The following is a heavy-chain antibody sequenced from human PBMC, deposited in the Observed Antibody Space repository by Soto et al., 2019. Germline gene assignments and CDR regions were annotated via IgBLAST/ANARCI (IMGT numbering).Heavy chain of an antibody. CDR2: IYWDDDK. D-gene: IGHD3-9*01. Sequence: QITLKESGPTLVKPTQTLTLTCTFSGFSLSTSGVGVGWIRQPPGKALEWLALIYWDDDKRYSPSLKSRLTITKDTSRNQVVLTMTNMDPVDTATYYGAHKARLFDWSNAFDIWGQGTMVTVSS. V-gene: IGHV2-5*02. CDR1: GFSLSTSGVG. J-gene: IGHJ3*02. CDR3: AHKARLFDWSNAFDI.